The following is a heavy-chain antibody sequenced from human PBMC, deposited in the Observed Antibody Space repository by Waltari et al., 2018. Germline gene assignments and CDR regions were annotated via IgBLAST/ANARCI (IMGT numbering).Heavy chain of an antibody. CDR3: ARANYGHYVGAPGHWYLDL. D-gene: IGHD3-16*01. V-gene: IGHV4-39*07. CDR1: GASITTPSYY. J-gene: IGHJ2*01. CDR2: VYHSGST. Sequence: QLQLQESGPGLVKAAETLSLTCTVPGASITTPSYYWGWIRQPPGKGLEWIGNVYHSGSTYYNPPLKGRVTISVDTYKNQFSLKLRSVTAADTALYFCARANYGHYVGAPGHWYLDLWGRGTLVSVSS.